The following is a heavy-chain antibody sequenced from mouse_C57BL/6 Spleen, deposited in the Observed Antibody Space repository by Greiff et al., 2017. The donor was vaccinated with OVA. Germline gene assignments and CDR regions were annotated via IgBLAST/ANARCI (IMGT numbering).Heavy chain of an antibody. CDR1: GYTFTSFW. D-gene: IGHD4-1*01. CDR2: IDPSDSYT. V-gene: IGHV1-69*01. Sequence: QVQLQQPGAELVMPGASVKLSCKASGYTFTSFWMHWVKQRPGQGLEWIGEIDPSDSYTNYNQKFKGKSTLTVDKSSSTAYMQLSSLTSEDSAVYYCAREKTGTAMDYWGQGTSVTVSS. CDR3: AREKTGTAMDY. J-gene: IGHJ4*01.